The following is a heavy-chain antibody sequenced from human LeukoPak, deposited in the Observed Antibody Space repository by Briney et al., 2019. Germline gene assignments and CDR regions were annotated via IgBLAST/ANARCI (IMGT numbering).Heavy chain of an antibody. J-gene: IGHJ4*02. D-gene: IGHD2-2*01. V-gene: IGHV3-21*01. CDR3: ARGVVPAAFDY. CDR2: ISSSSDHI. CDR1: GFTFSSYI. Sequence: GGSLRLSCAASGFTFSSYIMNWVRQAPGKGLEWVSTISSSSDHIAYADSVKGRFTISRDNAKNALYLQVNSLRAEDTAVYYCARGVVPAAFDYWGQGTLVTVSS.